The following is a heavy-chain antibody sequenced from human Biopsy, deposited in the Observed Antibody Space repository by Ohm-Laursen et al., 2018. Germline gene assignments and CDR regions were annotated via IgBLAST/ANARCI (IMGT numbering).Heavy chain of an antibody. CDR3: ARATNSTGWPYYYFYGMDV. CDR2: IYYSGST. V-gene: IGHV4-59*01. CDR1: GGSISSDY. Sequence: SETLSLTCTLSGGSISSDYWSWIRQTPGKGLEWIGYIYYSGSTNYNPSLKSRVTISVDTSKNQFSLRLNSVTAADTAVYYCARATNSTGWPYYYFYGMDVWGQGTTVTFSS. D-gene: IGHD2/OR15-2a*01. J-gene: IGHJ6*02.